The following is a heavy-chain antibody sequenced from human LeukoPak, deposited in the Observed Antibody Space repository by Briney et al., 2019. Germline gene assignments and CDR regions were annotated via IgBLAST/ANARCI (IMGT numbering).Heavy chain of an antibody. Sequence: PSETLSLTCAVSGGSISSGGYSWSWIRQPPGKGLEWIGYIYHSGSTNYNPSLKSRVTISVDTSKNQFSLKLSSVTAADTAVYYCASRDTATGLDRGQGTLVTVSS. D-gene: IGHD5-18*01. CDR2: IYHSGST. V-gene: IGHV4-30-2*01. CDR3: ASRDTATGLD. CDR1: GGSISSGGYS. J-gene: IGHJ4*02.